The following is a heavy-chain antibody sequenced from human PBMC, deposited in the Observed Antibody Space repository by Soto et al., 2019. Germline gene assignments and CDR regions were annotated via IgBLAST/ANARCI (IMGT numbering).Heavy chain of an antibody. CDR1: GYTFTSYG. V-gene: IGHV1-18*01. CDR3: AKSRNWYDGGSRYFDL. J-gene: IGHJ4*02. CDR2: ISAYNGNT. Sequence: ASVKVSCKASGYTFTSYGISWVRQAPGQGLEWMGWISAYNGNTNYAQKLQGRVTMTTDTSTSTAYMELISLGSEDTAVYYCAKSRNWYDGGSRYFDLWGQGSLVTVSS. D-gene: IGHD6-13*01.